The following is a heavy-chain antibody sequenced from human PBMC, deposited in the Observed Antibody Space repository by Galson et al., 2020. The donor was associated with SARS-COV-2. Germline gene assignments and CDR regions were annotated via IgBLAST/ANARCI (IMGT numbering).Heavy chain of an antibody. D-gene: IGHD3-22*01. J-gene: IGHJ4*02. CDR1: GGSFSDYY. V-gene: IGHV4-34*01. CDR2: VNHRGST. CDR3: ARGTRDITMIVVVMTAVSCHFDL. Sequence: SQASETLSLTCAVYGGSFSDYYWSWIRQPPGRGLEWIGEVNHRGSTSYNPSLESRVRISLDASKKQFSLKLSSVTAADSGVYYCARGTRDITMIVVVMTAVSCHFDLWGQGSLGTVSS.